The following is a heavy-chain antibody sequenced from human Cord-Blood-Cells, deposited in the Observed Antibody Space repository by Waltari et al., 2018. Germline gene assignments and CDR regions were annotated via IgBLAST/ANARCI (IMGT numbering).Heavy chain of an antibody. Sequence: QVQLQQWGAGLLKPSETLSLTCAVSGGSFSGYYWSWIRQPPGKGLEWIGEINHSGSTNYNPSLKSRVTISVDTSKNQFSLKLSSVTAADTAVYYCARLGGSSGWYYYYYYMDVWGKGTTVTVSS. CDR3: ARLGGSSGWYYYYYYMDV. V-gene: IGHV4-34*01. D-gene: IGHD6-19*01. CDR1: GGSFSGYY. J-gene: IGHJ6*03. CDR2: INHSGST.